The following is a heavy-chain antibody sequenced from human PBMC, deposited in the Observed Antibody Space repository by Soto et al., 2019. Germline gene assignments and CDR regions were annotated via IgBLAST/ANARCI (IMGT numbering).Heavy chain of an antibody. V-gene: IGHV4-30-2*01. J-gene: IGHJ4*02. CDR1: GGSISSGGYS. CDR2: NYHSGNT. CDR3: ARGPPHHY. Sequence: QLQLQESGSGLVKPSQTLSLTCAVSGGSISSGGYSWSWIRQPPGKGLEWIGFNYHSGNTYYNPSLKSRVTISVAWSKNQFSLTLSSVTAADTAVYYCARGPPHHYWGQGTLVTVSS.